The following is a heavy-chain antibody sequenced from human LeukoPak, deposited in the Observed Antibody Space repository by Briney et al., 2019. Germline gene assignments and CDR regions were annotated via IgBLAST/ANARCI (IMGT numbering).Heavy chain of an antibody. CDR1: GGTFSSYA. J-gene: IGHJ5*02. V-gene: IGHV1-69*13. CDR2: IIPIFGTA. D-gene: IGHD3-3*01. Sequence: GASVKVSCKASGGTFSSYAISWVRQAPGQGPEWMGGIIPIFGTANYAQKFQGRVTITADESTSTAYMELSSLRSEDTAVYYCARAAHYDFWSVPNWFDPWGQGTLVTVSS. CDR3: ARAAHYDFWSVPNWFDP.